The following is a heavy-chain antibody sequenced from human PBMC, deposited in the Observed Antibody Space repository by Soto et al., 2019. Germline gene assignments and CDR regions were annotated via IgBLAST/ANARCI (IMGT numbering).Heavy chain of an antibody. D-gene: IGHD3-10*01. Sequence: SETLSLTCTVSGGSISSGGYYWSWIRQHPGKGLEWIGYIYYSGSTYYNPSLKSRVTISVDTSKNQFSLKLSSVTAADTAVYYCARDSSAGIWGTIGDLSPETKYGMDVWGQGTTVTVSS. CDR1: GGSISSGGYY. CDR2: IYYSGST. CDR3: ARDSSAGIWGTIGDLSPETKYGMDV. V-gene: IGHV4-31*03. J-gene: IGHJ6*02.